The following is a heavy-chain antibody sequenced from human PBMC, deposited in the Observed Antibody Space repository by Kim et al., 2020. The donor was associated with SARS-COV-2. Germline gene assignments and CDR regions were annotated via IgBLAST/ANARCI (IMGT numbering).Heavy chain of an antibody. CDR2: ISWNSGTI. V-gene: IGHV3-9*01. D-gene: IGHD3-10*01. CDR3: AKSKIIMFQGDLYGMDV. J-gene: IGHJ6*02. CDR1: GFTFGDYA. Sequence: GGSLRLSCAASGFTFGDYAMHWVRQAPGKGLEGVSGISWNSGTIGYADSVKGRFTISRDNAKNSLYLQMNSLRTEDTALYYCAKSKIIMFQGDLYGMDVWGQGSTVTVSS.